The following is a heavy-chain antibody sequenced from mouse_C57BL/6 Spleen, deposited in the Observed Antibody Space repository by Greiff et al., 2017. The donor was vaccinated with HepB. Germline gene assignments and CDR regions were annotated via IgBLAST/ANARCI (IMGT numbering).Heavy chain of an antibody. V-gene: IGHV3-6*01. D-gene: IGHD5-5*01. CDR3: ARLPYYAMDY. J-gene: IGHJ4*01. CDR2: ISYDGSN. CDR1: GYSITSGYY. Sequence: EVQLQESGPGLVKPSQSLSLTCSVTGYSITSGYYWNWIRQFPGNKLEWMGYISYDGSNNYNPSLKNRISITRDTSKNQFFLKLNSVTTEDTATYYCARLPYYAMDYWGQGTSVTVSS.